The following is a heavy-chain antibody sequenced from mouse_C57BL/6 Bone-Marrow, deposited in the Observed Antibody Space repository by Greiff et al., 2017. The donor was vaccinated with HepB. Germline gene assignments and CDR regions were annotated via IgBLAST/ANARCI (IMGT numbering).Heavy chain of an antibody. CDR1: GYTFTEYT. Sequence: QVQLQQSGAELVKPGASVKLSCKASGYTFTEYTIHWVKQRSGQGLEWIGWFYPGSGSIKYNEKFKDKATLTADKSSSTVYMELSRLTSEDSAVYVCARHEEGHGYYGGYFDVWGTGTTVTVSS. CDR3: ARHEEGHGYYGGYFDV. J-gene: IGHJ1*03. D-gene: IGHD2-3*01. V-gene: IGHV1-62-2*01. CDR2: FYPGSGSI.